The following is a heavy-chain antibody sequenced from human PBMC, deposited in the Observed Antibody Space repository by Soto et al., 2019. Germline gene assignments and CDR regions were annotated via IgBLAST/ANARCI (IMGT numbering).Heavy chain of an antibody. D-gene: IGHD2-21*01. CDR2: VYDSGNT. J-gene: IGHJ4*02. CDR3: ARVYVFVGLASSFDY. V-gene: IGHV4-4*02. Sequence: QVQLQESGPELVKPSGTLSLSCAVSGGSFSTTHRWTWVLQAPAKGREWIGEVYDSGNTNYSPSLKRRVTISQDKSKTAFYLQLTSVTAADTAVYSCARVYVFVGLASSFDYWGQGALVTVSA. CDR1: GGSFSTTHR.